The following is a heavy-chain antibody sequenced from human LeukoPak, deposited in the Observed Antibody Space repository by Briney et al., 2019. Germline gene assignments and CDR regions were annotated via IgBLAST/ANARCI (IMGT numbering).Heavy chain of an antibody. D-gene: IGHD6-13*01. CDR2: IDKNDATT. J-gene: IGHJ4*02. CDR1: GFTFSNYA. V-gene: IGHV3-23*01. Sequence: AGGSLRLSCAASGFTFSNYAMSWVRQAPGKGLEWVSSIDKNDATTNYADSVRGRFTISRDNSKNTLYLQMNSLRAEDTAVYYCAKGSSSYGYFDYWGQGTLVTVSS. CDR3: AKGSSSYGYFDY.